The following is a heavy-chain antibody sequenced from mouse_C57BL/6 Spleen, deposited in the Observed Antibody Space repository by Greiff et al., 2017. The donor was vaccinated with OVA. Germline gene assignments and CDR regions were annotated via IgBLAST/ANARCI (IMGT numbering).Heavy chain of an antibody. Sequence: EVHLVESGGGLVKPGGSLKLSCAASGFTFSSYAMSWVRQTPEKRLEWVATISAGGSYTYYPDNVKGRFTISRDNAKNNLYLQMSHLKSEDTAMYYCARGGTTSYYFGYWGQGTTLTVSS. CDR1: GFTFSSYA. CDR2: ISAGGSYT. D-gene: IGHD1-1*01. J-gene: IGHJ2*01. V-gene: IGHV5-4*01. CDR3: ARGGTTSYYFGY.